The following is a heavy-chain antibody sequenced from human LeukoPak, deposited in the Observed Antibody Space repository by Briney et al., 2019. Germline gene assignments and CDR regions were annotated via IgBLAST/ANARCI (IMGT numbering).Heavy chain of an antibody. CDR2: IYYSGST. J-gene: IGHJ4*02. CDR3: ARHYGP. D-gene: IGHD3-10*01. Sequence: PSETLSLTCTVSGGSLSSYYWSWIRQPPGKGLEWIGSIYYSGSTYYNPSLMSRVTISVDTSKNQFSLKLNSVTATDTAVYYCARHYGPWGQGTLVTLSS. V-gene: IGHV4-59*08. CDR1: GGSLSSYY.